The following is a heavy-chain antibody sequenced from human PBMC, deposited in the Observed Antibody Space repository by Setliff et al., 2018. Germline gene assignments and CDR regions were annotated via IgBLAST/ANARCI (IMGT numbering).Heavy chain of an antibody. Sequence: SETLSLTCTVSGGSIRGSNYYWAWIRQPAGMGLEWIGHMPPSGSATYSPSLRGRVTISIDTSKNQLSLKVDSVTAADTAVYYCARHSSMTTMPLDPWGQGTLVTVSS. D-gene: IGHD4-17*01. V-gene: IGHV4-61*09. CDR3: ARHSSMTTMPLDP. J-gene: IGHJ5*02. CDR2: MPPSGSA. CDR1: GGSIRGSNYY.